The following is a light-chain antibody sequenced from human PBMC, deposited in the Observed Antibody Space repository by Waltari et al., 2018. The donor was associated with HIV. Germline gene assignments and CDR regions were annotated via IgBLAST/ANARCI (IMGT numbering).Light chain of an antibody. CDR3: QQLHTYPLT. J-gene: IGKJ5*01. CDR2: AAS. V-gene: IGKV1-9*01. Sequence: DIQLTQSPSFLSASVGDRVTINCRASRDIATYLVWYQQKPGKAPRLLIHAASTLQSGVPSRFSGSVSGTEFTLTISSLQPEDFATYSCQQLHTYPLTFAQGTRVEIE. CDR1: RDIATY.